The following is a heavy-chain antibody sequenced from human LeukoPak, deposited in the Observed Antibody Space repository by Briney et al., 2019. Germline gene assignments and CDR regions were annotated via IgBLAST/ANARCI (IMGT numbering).Heavy chain of an antibody. CDR1: GFTFSSYG. D-gene: IGHD4-17*01. V-gene: IGHV3-30*18. CDR2: MSNSGENT. Sequence: PGGSLRLSCAASGFTFSSYGMQWVRQTPGKGLEWVGIMSNSGENTFYGEAVKGRFAISRDDSQNTLYLQMNSLRPEDTAVYYCAKGGASVTRYVDYRGQGTLVTVSS. J-gene: IGHJ4*02. CDR3: AKGGASVTRYVDY.